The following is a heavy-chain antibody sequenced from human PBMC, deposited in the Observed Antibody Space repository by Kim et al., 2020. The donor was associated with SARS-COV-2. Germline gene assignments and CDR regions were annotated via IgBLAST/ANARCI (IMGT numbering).Heavy chain of an antibody. Sequence: YNNTSLKSRVTRSVDTSKNQVSLKLSSVTAAGTAVYYCAREVSWSAYYDYWGQGTLVTVSS. CDR3: AREVSWSAYYDY. J-gene: IGHJ4*02. V-gene: IGHV4-31*02.